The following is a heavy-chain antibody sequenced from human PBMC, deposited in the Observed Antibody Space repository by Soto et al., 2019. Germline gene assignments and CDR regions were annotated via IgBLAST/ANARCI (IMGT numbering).Heavy chain of an antibody. CDR1: GGSISSGGYY. J-gene: IGHJ5*02. CDR3: ARGPYYYGSGRHRRYNWFDP. CDR2: IYYSGST. D-gene: IGHD3-10*01. V-gene: IGHV4-31*03. Sequence: PSETLSLTCTVSGGSISSGGYYWSWIRQHPGKGLEWIGYIYYSGSTYYNPSLKSRVTISVDTSKNQFSLKLSSVTAADTAVYYCARGPYYYGSGRHRRYNWFDPWGQGTLVTVSS.